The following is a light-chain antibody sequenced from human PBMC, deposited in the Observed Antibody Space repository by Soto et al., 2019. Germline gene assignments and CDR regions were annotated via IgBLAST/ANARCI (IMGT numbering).Light chain of an antibody. V-gene: IGKV1-39*01. J-gene: IGKJ3*01. CDR3: QQSYTSLFT. CDR2: AAS. CDR1: QSISNY. Sequence: DIQMTQSPSSLSASVGDRVTITCRASQSISNYLNWYQQKPGKAPKLLIYAASSLQSGVPSRFSGSGSGTDFTLTISSLQPEDVATYSCQQSYTSLFTFGPGTKVDIK.